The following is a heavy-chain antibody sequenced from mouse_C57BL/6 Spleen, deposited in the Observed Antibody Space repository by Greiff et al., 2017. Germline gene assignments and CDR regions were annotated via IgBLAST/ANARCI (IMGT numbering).Heavy chain of an antibody. J-gene: IGHJ4*01. Sequence: QVQLKQSGAELARPGASVKLSCKASGYTFTSSGISWVKQRTGQGLEWIGEIYPRSGNTYYNEKFKGKATLTADKSSSTAYMELRSLTSEDSAVYFCARLSYYYAMDYWGQGTSVTVSS. CDR2: IYPRSGNT. V-gene: IGHV1-81*01. CDR1: GYTFTSSG. CDR3: ARLSYYYAMDY.